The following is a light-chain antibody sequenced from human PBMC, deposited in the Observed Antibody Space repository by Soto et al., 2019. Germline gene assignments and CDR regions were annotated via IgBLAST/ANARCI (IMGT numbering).Light chain of an antibody. Sequence: QSVLTQPPSASGTPGQRVTISCSGSSSNIGSNYVYWYQQLPGTAPKLLIYRNNQRPSGVPDRFSGSKSGTSASLAISGLRSEDDADYYCAAWDDSLSGHYVFGTGTKLTVL. CDR3: AAWDDSLSGHYV. CDR1: SSNIGSNY. V-gene: IGLV1-47*01. CDR2: RNN. J-gene: IGLJ1*01.